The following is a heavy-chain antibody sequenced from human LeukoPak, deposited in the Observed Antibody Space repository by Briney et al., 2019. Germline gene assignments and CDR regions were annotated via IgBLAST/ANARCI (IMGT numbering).Heavy chain of an antibody. CDR2: ISTYNGNT. CDR1: GYTFTSYG. D-gene: IGHD3-3*01. CDR3: ARVLRYDFWSAYYFDY. V-gene: IGHV1-18*01. J-gene: IGHJ4*02. Sequence: ASVKVSFKASGYTFTSYGISWVRQAPGQGLEWMAWISTYNGNTNYAQKAQGRATMTTDTSTSTAYMELRSLRSDDTAVYYCARVLRYDFWSAYYFDYWGQGTLVTVSS.